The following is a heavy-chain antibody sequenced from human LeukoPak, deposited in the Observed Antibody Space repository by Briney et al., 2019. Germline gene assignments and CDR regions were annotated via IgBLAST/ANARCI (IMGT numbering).Heavy chain of an antibody. V-gene: IGHV4-31*03. D-gene: IGHD1-1*01. CDR3: ATFLDVAGWFDP. CDR2: IYYSGET. Sequence: SQTLSLTCTVSGGSISSGGFSWSWIRQHPGKGLEWIGYIYYSGETYYNPSLKSRLTISIDTSKNQFSLKLKSVPAADTAVYYCATFLDVAGWFDPWGQGTLVTVSS. J-gene: IGHJ5*02. CDR1: GGSISSGGFS.